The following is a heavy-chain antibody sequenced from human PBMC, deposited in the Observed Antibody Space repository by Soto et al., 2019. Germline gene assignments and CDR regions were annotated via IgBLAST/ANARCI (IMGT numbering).Heavy chain of an antibody. CDR2: IIPLFGTP. Sequence: QVQLVQSGAEVKKPGSSLKVSCKASWGTFTNYAFSWVLQAPGQGPEWMGGIIPLFGTPDYAQKFQGSVIITADESTRTVSMELNSLRSDDTAVYYCARERSVGYCITTTCPNPFYYYAMDVWGQGTTVTVSS. J-gene: IGHJ6*01. D-gene: IGHD2-2*01. CDR1: WGTFTNYA. CDR3: ARERSVGYCITTTCPNPFYYYAMDV. V-gene: IGHV1-69*12.